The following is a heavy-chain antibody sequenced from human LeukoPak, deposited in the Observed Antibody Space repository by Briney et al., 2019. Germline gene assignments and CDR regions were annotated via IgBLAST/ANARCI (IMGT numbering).Heavy chain of an antibody. CDR1: GGSISSYY. Sequence: SETLSLTCTVSGGSISSYYRSWIRQPPGKGLEWIGYNYYSGSTNYNPSLKSRVTISVDTSKNQFSLKLSSVTAADTAAYYCARAPGIAVAGTLYYGMDVWGKGTTVTVSS. CDR2: NYYSGST. CDR3: ARAPGIAVAGTLYYGMDV. D-gene: IGHD6-19*01. J-gene: IGHJ6*04. V-gene: IGHV4-59*01.